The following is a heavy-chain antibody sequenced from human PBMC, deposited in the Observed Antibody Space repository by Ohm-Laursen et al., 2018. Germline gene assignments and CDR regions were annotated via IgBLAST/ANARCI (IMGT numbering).Heavy chain of an antibody. CDR3: ARRHSSGVAFDY. J-gene: IGHJ4*02. V-gene: IGHV4-31*03. CDR1: GDSISSGGYY. D-gene: IGHD3-22*01. CDR2: IYDSGRT. Sequence: TLSLTCTVSGDSISSGGYYWSWIRQHPGKGLEWIGYIYDSGRTYYNPSLKSRLTISVDTSKNQFSLKLSSVTAADTAMYYCARRHSSGVAFDYWGQGALVIVSS.